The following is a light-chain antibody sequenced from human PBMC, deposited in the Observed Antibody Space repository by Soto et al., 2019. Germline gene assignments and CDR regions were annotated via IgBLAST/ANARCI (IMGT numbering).Light chain of an antibody. Sequence: QSVLTQPPSVPKAPGQRVTISCTGSSSNIGAGYEAHWYQQVPGTAPKLLIYENNNRPSGVPDRFSGSKSGTSASLAITGLQAEDEAEYYCQSYDSSLSGYVFGTGTKLTVL. V-gene: IGLV1-40*01. CDR3: QSYDSSLSGYV. CDR2: ENN. J-gene: IGLJ1*01. CDR1: SSNIGAGYE.